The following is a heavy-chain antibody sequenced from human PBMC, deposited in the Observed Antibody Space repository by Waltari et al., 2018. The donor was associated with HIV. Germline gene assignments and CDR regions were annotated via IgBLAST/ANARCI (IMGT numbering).Heavy chain of an antibody. CDR3: TATVTTRGTFDY. J-gene: IGHJ4*02. CDR1: GFSFSRYA. D-gene: IGHD4-17*01. Sequence: EVQLVESGGGLAKPGGSRRLSCAASGFSFSRYAMNWVRQAPGKWLEWIAYISRSSDYIYYADSIKGRFTISRDNAKNSVFLHMDNLRDVDTAVYYCTATVTTRGTFDYWGQGTAVPVS. CDR2: ISRSSDYI. V-gene: IGHV3-21*01.